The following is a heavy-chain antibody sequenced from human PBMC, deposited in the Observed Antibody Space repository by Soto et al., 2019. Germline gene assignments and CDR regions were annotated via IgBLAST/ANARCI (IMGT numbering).Heavy chain of an antibody. CDR3: AKDLQSYGDYDYYCYGMDV. J-gene: IGHJ6*02. CDR1: GFTFSTYG. V-gene: IGHV3-30*18. CDR2: ISYDGTNK. Sequence: QVQLVDSGGGEVQPGRSLTISCAASGFTFSTYGMHWVRQTPGKGLEWVAVISYDGTNKFYSDSVKGRFTTSRDNFKNTLTLQMNSLTAADTAVYSCAKDLQSYGDYDYYCYGMDVWGLGTRVTVSS. D-gene: IGHD4-17*01.